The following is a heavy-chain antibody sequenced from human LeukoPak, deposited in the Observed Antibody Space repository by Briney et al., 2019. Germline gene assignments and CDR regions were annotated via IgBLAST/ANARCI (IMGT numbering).Heavy chain of an antibody. J-gene: IGHJ4*02. Sequence: GGSPRLSCAASGFTFSTYAMSWVRQAPGKGLGWVSAISASGDSTYYTDSVKGRFTISRDNSKDTLYLQMNSLRAEDTAVYYCAKIAGSSGYYPDYWGQGTLVTVSS. D-gene: IGHD3-22*01. V-gene: IGHV3-23*01. CDR1: GFTFSTYA. CDR2: ISASGDST. CDR3: AKIAGSSGYYPDY.